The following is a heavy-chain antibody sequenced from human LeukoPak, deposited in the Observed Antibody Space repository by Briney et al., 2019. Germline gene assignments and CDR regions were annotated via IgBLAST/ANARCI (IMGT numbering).Heavy chain of an antibody. D-gene: IGHD5-18*01. CDR3: ARDEEDTAMSY. CDR1: GFTFSSYG. J-gene: IGHJ4*02. V-gene: IGHV3-33*01. Sequence: PGGSLRLSCAASGFTFSSYGMHWVRQAPGKGLEWVAVIWYDGSNKYYADSVKGRFTICRDNSKNTLYLQMNSLRAEDTAVYYCARDEEDTAMSYWGQGTLVTVSS. CDR2: IWYDGSNK.